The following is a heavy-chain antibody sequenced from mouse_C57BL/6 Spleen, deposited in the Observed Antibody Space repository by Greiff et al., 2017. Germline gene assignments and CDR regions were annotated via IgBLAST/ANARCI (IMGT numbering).Heavy chain of an antibody. CDR3: TDNNFYYFDY. CDR1: GYTFTDYE. J-gene: IGHJ2*01. D-gene: IGHD2-5*01. CDR2: IDPETGGT. V-gene: IGHV1-15*01. Sequence: VKLQQSGAELVRPGASVTLSCKASGYTFTDYEMHWVKQTPVHGLEWIGAIDPETGGTAYNQKFKGKAILTADKSSSTAYMELRSLTSEDSAVYYCTDNNFYYFDYWGQGTTLTVSS.